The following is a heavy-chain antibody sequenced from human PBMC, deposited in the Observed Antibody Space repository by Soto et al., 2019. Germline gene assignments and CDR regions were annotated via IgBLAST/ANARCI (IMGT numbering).Heavy chain of an antibody. Sequence: ASVKVSCKASGYTFTSYVINWVRQATGQGLEWMGWMNPNSGNTGYAQKFQGRVTMTRNTSISTAYMELSSLRSEDTAVYYCARVGITGPTYYYYMDVWGKGTTVTVSS. CDR2: MNPNSGNT. CDR3: ARVGITGPTYYYYMDV. J-gene: IGHJ6*03. D-gene: IGHD1-20*01. CDR1: GYTFTSYV. V-gene: IGHV1-8*01.